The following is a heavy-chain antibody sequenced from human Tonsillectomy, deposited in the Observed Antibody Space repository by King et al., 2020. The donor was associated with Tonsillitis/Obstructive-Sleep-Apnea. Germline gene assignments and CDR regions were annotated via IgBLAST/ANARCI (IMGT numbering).Heavy chain of an antibody. D-gene: IGHD2-2*01. V-gene: IGHV3-23*04. CDR1: GFTFSTYA. CDR2: ISGSGGST. Sequence: VQLVESGGGLVQPGGSLRPSCAASGFTFSTYAMTWVRQAPGWGLEWVSGISGSGGSTDYADSVKGRFTISRDNSKNTLYLQMNSLRAEDTAVYYCAKRISSSSTIDCWGQGTLVTVSS. J-gene: IGHJ4*02. CDR3: AKRISSSSTIDC.